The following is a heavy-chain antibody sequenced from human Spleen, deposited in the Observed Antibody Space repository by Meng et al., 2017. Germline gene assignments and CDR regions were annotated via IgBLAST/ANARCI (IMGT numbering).Heavy chain of an antibody. CDR3: ARKGSFDL. Sequence: QVQRQESGPGLVKPSATLSLTCTVSGVSISSYYWSWIRQPPGKGLXWIGYIYYTGSISYNPSLKSRVTISVDMSKSQFSLRLSSVTAADTAVYYCARKGSFDLWGRDTLVTVSS. CDR1: GVSISSYY. V-gene: IGHV4-59*01. CDR2: IYYTGSI. J-gene: IGHJ2*01.